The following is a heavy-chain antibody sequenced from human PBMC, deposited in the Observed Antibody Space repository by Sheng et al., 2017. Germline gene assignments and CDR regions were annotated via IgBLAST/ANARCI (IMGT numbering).Heavy chain of an antibody. V-gene: IGHV3-23*04. CDR3: AKDITGTY. CDR2: ISGSGGST. CDR1: GFTFSNSA. D-gene: IGHD3-3*01. J-gene: IGHJ4*02. Sequence: EVQLVESGGGLIQPGGSLRLSCAASGFTFSNSAMSWVRQAPGKGLDWVSSISGSGGSTYYADSVKGRFTISRDNSKNTLYLQMNSLRAEDTAVYYCAKDITGTYWGQGTLVTVSS.